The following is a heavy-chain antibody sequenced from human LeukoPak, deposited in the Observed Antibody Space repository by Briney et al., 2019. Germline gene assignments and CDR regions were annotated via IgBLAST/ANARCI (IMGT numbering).Heavy chain of an antibody. V-gene: IGHV3-7*03. CDR3: ARPMTTVTTDLDY. Sequence: GGSLRLSCAASGFTFSSYWMNWVRQAPGKGLEWLANIKQDGSEKYYVESVKGRFTISRDNAKNSVYLQMNSLRVEDTAVYYCARPMTTVTTDLDYWGQGTLVTVSS. J-gene: IGHJ4*02. D-gene: IGHD4-17*01. CDR1: GFTFSSYW. CDR2: IKQDGSEK.